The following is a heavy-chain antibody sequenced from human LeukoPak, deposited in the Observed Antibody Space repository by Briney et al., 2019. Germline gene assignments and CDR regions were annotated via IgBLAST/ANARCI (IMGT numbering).Heavy chain of an antibody. CDR2: IYHSGST. D-gene: IGHD4-11*01. CDR1: GYSIRSGDY. Sequence: SETLSLTCAVSGYSIRSGDYWGWIRQSPGKGLEWIGSIYHSGSTHYNPSLKSRVTISADTSKNQFSLMLSSVTAADTAVYYCARNRSLTTTPGFDRWGQGTLVTVSS. J-gene: IGHJ4*02. V-gene: IGHV4-38-2*01. CDR3: ARNRSLTTTPGFDR.